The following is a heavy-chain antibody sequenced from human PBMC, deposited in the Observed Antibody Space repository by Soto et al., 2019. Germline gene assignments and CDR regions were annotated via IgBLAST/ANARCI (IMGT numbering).Heavy chain of an antibody. J-gene: IGHJ4*02. CDR3: ARGRDGDY. D-gene: IGHD6-6*01. Sequence: QVHLVQSGAEVKKPGASVKVSCKGSCYAFTTYGITWVRQAPGQGLEWMGWISAHNGNTNYAQKLQGRVTVTRDTSTSTAYMELRSLRSDDTAVYYCARGRDGDYWGQGALVTVSS. CDR2: ISAHNGNT. CDR1: CYAFTTYG. V-gene: IGHV1-18*01.